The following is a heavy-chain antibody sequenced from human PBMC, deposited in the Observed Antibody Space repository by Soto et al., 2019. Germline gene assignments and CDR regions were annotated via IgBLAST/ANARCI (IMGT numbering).Heavy chain of an antibody. CDR2: MYTSGTT. Sequence: SETLSLTCTVSGGSISGYYWSWIRQPAGKGLEWIGRMYTSGTTNYNPSFKTRVTMSLDTSKNQFSLKLSSVTAADTAVYYCAREGDEGLGQMDVWGQGTTVTVSS. D-gene: IGHD3-16*01. CDR1: GGSISGYY. V-gene: IGHV4-4*07. CDR3: AREGDEGLGQMDV. J-gene: IGHJ6*02.